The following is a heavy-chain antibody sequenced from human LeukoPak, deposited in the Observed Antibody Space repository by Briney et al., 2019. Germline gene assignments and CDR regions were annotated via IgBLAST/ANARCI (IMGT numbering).Heavy chain of an antibody. J-gene: IGHJ3*02. CDR1: GYTFTGYY. Sequence: GASVKVSCKASGYTFTGYYMHWVRQAPGQGLEWMGWINPNSGGTNYAQKFQGRVTMTRDTSISTAYMELSRLRSDDTAVYYCASTYVVVTAVHDAFHIWGQGTMVTVSS. V-gene: IGHV1-2*02. CDR2: INPNSGGT. CDR3: ASTYVVVTAVHDAFHI. D-gene: IGHD2-21*02.